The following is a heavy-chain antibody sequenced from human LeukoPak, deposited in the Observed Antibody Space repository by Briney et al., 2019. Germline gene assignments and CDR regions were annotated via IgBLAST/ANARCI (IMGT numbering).Heavy chain of an antibody. CDR2: ISGSGGST. J-gene: IGHJ3*02. CDR1: GFTFSSYA. CDR3: AKDREGPAALSDAFDI. D-gene: IGHD2-2*01. Sequence: GGSLRLSCAASGFTFSSYAMSWVRQAPGKGLEWVSAISGSGGSTYYADSVKGRFTISRDNSKNTLYLQMNSLGAEDTAVYYCAKDREGPAALSDAFDIWGQGTMVTVSS. V-gene: IGHV3-23*01.